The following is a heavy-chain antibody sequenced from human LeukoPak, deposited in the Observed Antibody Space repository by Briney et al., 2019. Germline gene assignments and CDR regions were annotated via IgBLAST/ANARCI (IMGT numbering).Heavy chain of an antibody. Sequence: GTSLRLSCAASGFQCRHYTMIWVRQAPGKGLERVALISYGGSNDYYADSVKGRFTISRDDSKNTVYLQMNSLRAEDTALYYCARDNNGDYWGQGTLVTVSS. CDR2: ISYGGSND. V-gene: IGHV3-30*04. D-gene: IGHD1-14*01. J-gene: IGHJ4*02. CDR3: ARDNNGDY. CDR1: GFQCRHYT.